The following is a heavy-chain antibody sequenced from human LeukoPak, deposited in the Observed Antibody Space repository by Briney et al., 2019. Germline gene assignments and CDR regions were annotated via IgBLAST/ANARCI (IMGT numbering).Heavy chain of an antibody. CDR1: GYTFTSYG. D-gene: IGHD3-22*01. V-gene: IGHV1-18*01. CDR3: ESQVVVITEEYYYYYGMDV. Sequence: GASVKVSCKASGYTFTSYGISWVRQAPGQGLEWMGWISAYNGNTNYAQKLQGRVTMTTDTSTSTANMELRSLRSDDTAVYYCESQVVVITEEYYYYYGMDVWGQGTTVTVSS. J-gene: IGHJ6*02. CDR2: ISAYNGNT.